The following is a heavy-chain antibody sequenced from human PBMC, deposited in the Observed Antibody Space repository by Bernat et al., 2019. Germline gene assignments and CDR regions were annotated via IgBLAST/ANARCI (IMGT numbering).Heavy chain of an antibody. CDR1: GFSFTAAW. D-gene: IGHD3-16*01. V-gene: IGHV3-15*01. CDR3: CWVRAVQGAYDT. CDR2: IKSKGGGETT. J-gene: IGHJ3*02. Sequence: EVQLVESGGGLVKPGGSLRLSCAASGFSFTAAWMSWVRQAPGKGPEWVGRIKSKGGGETTDYAAPVKGRFTMSRDDSKNMMYLQMDSLKIEDTAVYYCCWVRAVQGAYDTWGQGTLVTVSS.